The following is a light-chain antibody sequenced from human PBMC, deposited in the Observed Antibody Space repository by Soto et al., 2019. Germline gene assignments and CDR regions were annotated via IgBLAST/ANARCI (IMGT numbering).Light chain of an antibody. CDR3: QLSQKRSSWPPIA. CDR2: AAS. V-gene: IGKV1-39*01. J-gene: IGKJ5*01. Sequence: DIQMTQSPSSLSASVGDRVTITCRASQSISSYLNWYQQKPGKAPKLLIYAASSLQSGVPSRFSGSGSGTEFTLTISSLQPDDFAVYYCQLSQKRSSWPPIAFGQGTRLEIK. CDR1: QSISSY.